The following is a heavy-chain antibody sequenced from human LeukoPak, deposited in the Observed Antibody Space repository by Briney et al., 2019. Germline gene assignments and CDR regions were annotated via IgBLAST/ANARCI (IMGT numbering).Heavy chain of an antibody. D-gene: IGHD6-13*01. Sequence: GESLKISCKGSGYSFTSYWIGWVRQMPGKGLEWMGIIYPGDSDTRYSPPFQGQVTISADKSISTAYLQWSSLKASDTAMYYCARPSPQKQQLGTFDYWGQGTLVTVSS. CDR3: ARPSPQKQQLGTFDY. CDR2: IYPGDSDT. V-gene: IGHV5-51*01. J-gene: IGHJ4*02. CDR1: GYSFTSYW.